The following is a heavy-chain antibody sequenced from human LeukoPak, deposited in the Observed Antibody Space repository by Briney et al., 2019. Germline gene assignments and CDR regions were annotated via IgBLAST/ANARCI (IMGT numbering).Heavy chain of an antibody. CDR2: ISRSGSII. J-gene: IGHJ3*02. V-gene: IGHV3-11*01. Sequence: GGSLRLSCAASGFTFSDYYMSWIRQAPGKGLEWVSHISRSGSIIYNADSVKGRFTISRDNAKNSLYLQMSSLRAEDTAVYYCARTAYYYDSSGYDDAFDIWGQGTMVTVSS. CDR3: ARTAYYYDSSGYDDAFDI. CDR1: GFTFSDYY. D-gene: IGHD3-22*01.